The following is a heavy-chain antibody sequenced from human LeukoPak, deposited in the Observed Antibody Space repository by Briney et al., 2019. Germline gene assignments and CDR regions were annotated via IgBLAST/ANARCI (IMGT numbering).Heavy chain of an antibody. CDR3: AREGPDSSGYYSDY. J-gene: IGHJ4*02. CDR1: GFTFSSYW. V-gene: IGHV3-74*01. Sequence: PGGSLRLSCAAYGFTFSSYWMHWVRQAPGKGLVWVSRINSDGSSTAYADSVKGRFTISRDNAKNTLYLHMNSLRDEDTAVYYCAREGPDSSGYYSDYWGQGTLVTVSS. D-gene: IGHD3-22*01. CDR2: INSDGSST.